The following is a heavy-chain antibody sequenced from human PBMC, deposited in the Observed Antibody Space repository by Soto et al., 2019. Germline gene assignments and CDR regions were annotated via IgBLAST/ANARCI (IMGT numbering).Heavy chain of an antibody. J-gene: IGHJ6*02. CDR2: ISYDGSNK. CDR1: GFTFSSYA. Sequence: SGGSLRLSCAASGFTFSSYAMHWVRQAPGKGLEWVAVISYDGSNKYYADSVKGRFTISRDNSKNTLYLQMNSLRAEDTAVYYCARDSEYSSGWYYYYYGMDVWGQGTTVTVSS. D-gene: IGHD6-19*01. CDR3: ARDSEYSSGWYYYYYGMDV. V-gene: IGHV3-30-3*01.